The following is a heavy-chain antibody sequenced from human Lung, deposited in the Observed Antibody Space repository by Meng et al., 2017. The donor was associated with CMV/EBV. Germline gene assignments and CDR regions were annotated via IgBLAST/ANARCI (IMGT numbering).Heavy chain of an antibody. J-gene: IGHJ4*02. D-gene: IGHD6-13*01. CDR1: GGSISSYY. V-gene: IGHV4-59*01. CDR3: ASWGYSSSWYYFDY. CDR2: IYYSGST. Sequence: SXTVSGGSISSYYWSWIRQPPGKGLEWIGYIYYSGSTNYNPSLKSRVTISVDTSKNQFSLKLSSVTAADTAVYYCASWGYSSSWYYFDYWGQGTLVTVSS.